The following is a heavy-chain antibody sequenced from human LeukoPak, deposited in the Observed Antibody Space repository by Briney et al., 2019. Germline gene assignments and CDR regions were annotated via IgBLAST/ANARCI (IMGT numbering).Heavy chain of an antibody. D-gene: IGHD3-22*01. J-gene: IGHJ6*02. Sequence: GGSLRLPCAASGFTFSSYGMYWVRQAPGKGLEWVAVIWYDGGNKYYADSVKGRFTISRDNSKNTLYLQMNSLRAEDTAVYYCARGDYYDSSGYLVPMDVWGQGTTVTVSS. CDR1: GFTFSSYG. CDR3: ARGDYYDSSGYLVPMDV. V-gene: IGHV3-33*01. CDR2: IWYDGGNK.